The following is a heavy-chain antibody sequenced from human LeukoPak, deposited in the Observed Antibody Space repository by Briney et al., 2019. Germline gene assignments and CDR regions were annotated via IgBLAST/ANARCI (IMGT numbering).Heavy chain of an antibody. Sequence: VRVSCKVSGSPLTEISMHWVRPAPGKGLEWLGGFDPEDGDTIYAEKLQGRATMTEDTSTDTAYMELSSLRSEDTAVYYCALGYGEFGTYWGRGTLVTVSS. D-gene: IGHD4-17*01. J-gene: IGHJ4*02. CDR3: ALGYGEFGTY. V-gene: IGHV1-24*01. CDR2: FDPEDGDT. CDR1: GSPLTEIS.